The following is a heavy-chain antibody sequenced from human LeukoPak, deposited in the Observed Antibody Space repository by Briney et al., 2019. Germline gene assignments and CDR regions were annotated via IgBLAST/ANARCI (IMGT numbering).Heavy chain of an antibody. CDR2: ITSGGTI. J-gene: IGHJ4*02. CDR3: ARRYCSGGSCGVGPYFDY. D-gene: IGHD2-15*01. V-gene: IGHV3-69-1*01. CDR1: GVTVISNY. Sequence: PGRSLRLSCAASGVTVISNYMSWVRQAPGKGLEWLSHITSGGTIYYADSVKGRFTISRDNAKSSLSLQMSSLRDEDTAVYYCARRYCSGGSCGVGPYFDYWGQGTLVTVSS.